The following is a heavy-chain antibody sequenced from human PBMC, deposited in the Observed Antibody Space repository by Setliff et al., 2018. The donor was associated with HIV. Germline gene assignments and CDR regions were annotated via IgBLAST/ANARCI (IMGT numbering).Heavy chain of an antibody. Sequence: SETLSLTCTVSGGSVSSGDYFLSWIRQAPGKGLEWIGCIYYSGSAYYNPSLQRRVTISVDTSKNQFSLKLISVTAADTAVYYCARYGGNSFWFDPWGQGTLVTVS. J-gene: IGHJ5*02. D-gene: IGHD2-21*01. CDR2: IYYSGSA. V-gene: IGHV4-30-4*08. CDR3: ARYGGNSFWFDP. CDR1: GGSVSSGDYF.